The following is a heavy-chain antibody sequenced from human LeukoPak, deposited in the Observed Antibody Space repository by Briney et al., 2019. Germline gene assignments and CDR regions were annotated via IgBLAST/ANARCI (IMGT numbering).Heavy chain of an antibody. Sequence: GGSLRLSCAASGFTFSSHGMHWVRQAPGKGLEWVASIRSDGDSQYYVESVKGRFTISRDNSKNTLDLQMNSLRVEDTAVYYCARGPNYNLWSGSWTYYYMGVWGEGTTVTVSS. CDR3: ARGPNYNLWSGSWTYYYMGV. V-gene: IGHV3-30*02. D-gene: IGHD3-3*01. CDR1: GFTFSSHG. J-gene: IGHJ6*03. CDR2: IRSDGDSQ.